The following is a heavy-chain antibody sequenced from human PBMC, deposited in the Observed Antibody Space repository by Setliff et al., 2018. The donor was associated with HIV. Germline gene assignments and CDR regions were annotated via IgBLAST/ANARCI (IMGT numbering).Heavy chain of an antibody. V-gene: IGHV4-39*07. D-gene: IGHD1-26*01. Sequence: SETLSLTCTVSGGSISSSSYYWGWIRQPPGKGLEWIGSIYYSGSTFYNPSLKSRVIMSVDMSNHQVSLRLSSVTAADTAVYYCARASVGATGLYAFEIWGQGTMVTVSS. CDR3: ARASVGATGLYAFEI. J-gene: IGHJ3*02. CDR1: GGSISSSSYY. CDR2: IYYSGST.